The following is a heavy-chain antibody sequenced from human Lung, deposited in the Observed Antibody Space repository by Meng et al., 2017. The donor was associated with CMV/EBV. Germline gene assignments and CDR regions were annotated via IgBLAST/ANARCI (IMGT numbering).Heavy chain of an antibody. CDR1: GYTLTSYA. V-gene: IGHV1-3*01. CDR3: ARAGYDSSGYYPQPFDY. Sequence: QVLLVQSGAEVKKPGALVKVSCKASGYTLTSYAMHWVRQAPGQRLEWMGWINAGNGNTKYSQRFQGRVTITRDTSASTAYMELSSLRAEDTTVYYCARAGYDSSGYYPQPFDYWGQGTLVTVSS. D-gene: IGHD3-22*01. J-gene: IGHJ4*02. CDR2: INAGNGNT.